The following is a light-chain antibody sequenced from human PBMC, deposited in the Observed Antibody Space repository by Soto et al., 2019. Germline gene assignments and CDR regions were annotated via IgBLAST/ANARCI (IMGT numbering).Light chain of an antibody. Sequence: EIQMTQSPSTLSASVGDRVTITCRASQSISTWVAWYQQRPGKAPKVLIYDASNLQSGVPSRFSGSGSGTEFPLTISSLQPDDFATYFCQQYNEYLYTFGQGTNLEFK. CDR2: DAS. V-gene: IGKV1-5*01. J-gene: IGKJ2*01. CDR3: QQYNEYLYT. CDR1: QSISTW.